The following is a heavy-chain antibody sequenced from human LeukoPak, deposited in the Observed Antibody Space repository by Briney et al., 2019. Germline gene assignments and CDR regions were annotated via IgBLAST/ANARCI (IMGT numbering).Heavy chain of an antibody. CDR3: ASGVDYYDSSAAFDY. D-gene: IGHD3-22*01. CDR2: ISSSGSTI. CDR1: GFTFSDYY. J-gene: IGHJ4*02. V-gene: IGHV3-11*04. Sequence: GGSLRLSCAASGFTFSDYYMSWLRQAPGKGLEWVSYISSSGSTIYYADSVKGRFTISRDNAKNSLYLQMNSLRAEDTAVYYCASGVDYYDSSAAFDYWGQGTLVTVSS.